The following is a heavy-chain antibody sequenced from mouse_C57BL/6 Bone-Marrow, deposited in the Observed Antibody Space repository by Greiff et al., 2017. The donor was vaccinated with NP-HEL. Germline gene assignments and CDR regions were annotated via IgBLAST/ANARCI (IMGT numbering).Heavy chain of an antibody. D-gene: IGHD1-1*01. CDR1: GYSITSGYY. V-gene: IGHV3-6*01. J-gene: IGHJ4*01. CDR2: ISYDGSN. Sequence: EVQLMESGPGLVKPSQSLSLTCSVTGYSITSGYYWNWIRQFPGNKLEWMGYISYDGSNNYNPSLKNRISITRDTSKNQFFLKLNSVTTEDTATYYCAREYYGSPYYYAMDYWGQGTSVTVSS. CDR3: AREYYGSPYYYAMDY.